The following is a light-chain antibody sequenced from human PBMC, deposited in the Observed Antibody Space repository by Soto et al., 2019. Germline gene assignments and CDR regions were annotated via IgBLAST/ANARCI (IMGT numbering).Light chain of an antibody. Sequence: QSVLTQPASVSGSPGQSITISCTGTSSDVGGYNYVSWYQQHPGKAPKLMIYDVSNRPSGVSNRFSGSKSGNTASLTISGLHYEDEADYYCSSYTSSSTLVFGTGTKLTVL. CDR2: DVS. CDR3: SSYTSSSTLV. V-gene: IGLV2-14*01. J-gene: IGLJ1*01. CDR1: SSDVGGYNY.